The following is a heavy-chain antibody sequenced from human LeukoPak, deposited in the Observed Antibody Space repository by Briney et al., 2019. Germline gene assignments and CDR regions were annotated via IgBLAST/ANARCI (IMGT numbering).Heavy chain of an antibody. D-gene: IGHD5-12*01. CDR1: GFTFSDYS. Sequence: GGALRLSCAASGFTFSDYSMNWVRQAPGKGLEWVSYISSSSSTVYYADSVKGRFTISRDNAKNSLYLQMNSLRDEDTAVYYCARDVRRLRFVFDHWGQGIPVTVSS. CDR2: ISSSSSTV. V-gene: IGHV3-48*02. J-gene: IGHJ4*02. CDR3: ARDVRRLRFVFDH.